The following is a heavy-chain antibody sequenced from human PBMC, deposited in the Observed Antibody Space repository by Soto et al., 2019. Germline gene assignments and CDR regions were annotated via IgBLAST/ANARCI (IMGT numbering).Heavy chain of an antibody. J-gene: IGHJ6*03. CDR1: GYTFTSYY. CDR2: INPSGGST. V-gene: IGHV1-46*03. Sequence: ASVKVSCKASGYTFTSYYMHWVRQAPGQGLEWMGIINPSGGSTSYAQKFQGRVTMTRDTSTSTVYMELSSLRSEDTAVYYCARVTPVAVAGSHYYYMDVWGKGTTVTVSS. CDR3: ARVTPVAVAGSHYYYMDV. D-gene: IGHD6-19*01.